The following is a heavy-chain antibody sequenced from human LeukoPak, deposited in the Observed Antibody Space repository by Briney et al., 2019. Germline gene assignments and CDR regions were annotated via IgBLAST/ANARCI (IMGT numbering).Heavy chain of an antibody. D-gene: IGHD3-10*01. V-gene: IGHV3-30*04. Sequence: PGGSLRLSCAASGFTFSSYTIHWVRQAPGKGLEWVTLISHDGRNKNYADSVKGRITISRDNSKRTLCLEVNNLRPEDTAVYYCARGSHQDYFGSMTYLFDYWGQGTLVTVSS. CDR1: GFTFSSYT. CDR3: ARGSHQDYFGSMTYLFDY. CDR2: ISHDGRNK. J-gene: IGHJ4*02.